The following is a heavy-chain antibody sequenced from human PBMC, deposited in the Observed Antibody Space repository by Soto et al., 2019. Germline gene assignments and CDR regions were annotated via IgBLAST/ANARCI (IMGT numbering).Heavy chain of an antibody. J-gene: IGHJ4*02. Sequence: QLQLQESGSGLVKPSQTLSLTCAVSGGSISSGGYSWSWIRQPPGKGLEWIGYIYHSGSTYYNPSLTSRVTISVDRVKNQFSLKLSLVTAADTAVYYCARARSYYDSSGYQYYFDYWGQGTLVTVSS. CDR3: ARARSYYDSSGYQYYFDY. V-gene: IGHV4-30-2*01. D-gene: IGHD3-22*01. CDR2: IYHSGST. CDR1: GGSISSGGYS.